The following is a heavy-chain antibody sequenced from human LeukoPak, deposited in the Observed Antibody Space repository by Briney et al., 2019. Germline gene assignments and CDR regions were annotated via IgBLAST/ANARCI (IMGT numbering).Heavy chain of an antibody. J-gene: IGHJ4*02. V-gene: IGHV3-30*02. CDR2: IRYDGSNK. Sequence: PGGSLRLSCAASGFTFSSYSMNWVRQAPGKGLEWVAFIRYDGSNKYYADSVKGRFTISRDNSKNTLYLQMNSLRAEDTAVYYCAKDQDGYSYGYYGNWGQGTLVTVSS. D-gene: IGHD5-18*01. CDR1: GFTFSSYS. CDR3: AKDQDGYSYGYYGN.